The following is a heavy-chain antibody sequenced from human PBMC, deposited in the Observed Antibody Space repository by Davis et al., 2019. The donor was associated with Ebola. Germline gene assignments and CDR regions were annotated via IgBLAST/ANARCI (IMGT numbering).Heavy chain of an antibody. J-gene: IGHJ5*02. D-gene: IGHD3-3*01. V-gene: IGHV1-69*04. CDR3: ARGRGWSAFGP. CDR2: IIPILGIA. Sequence: AASVKVSCKASGYTFTNYGISWVRQAPGQGLEWMGKIIPILGIANYAQKFQGRVTITADKSTSTAYMELSSLRSEDTAVYYCARGRGWSAFGPWGQGTLVTVSS. CDR1: GYTFTNYG.